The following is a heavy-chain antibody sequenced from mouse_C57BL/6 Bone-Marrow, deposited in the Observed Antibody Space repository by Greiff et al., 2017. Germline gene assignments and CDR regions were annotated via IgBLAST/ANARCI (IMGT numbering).Heavy chain of an antibody. CDR2: ILPGSGST. J-gene: IGHJ3*01. CDR1: GYTFTDYY. D-gene: IGHD2-12*01. V-gene: IGHV1-75*01. CDR3: SSLDSYSPWFAY. Sequence: QVQLMQSGPELVKPGASVTISCKASGYTFTDYYIYWVMQTPGQGLEWFGWILPGSGSTYYNEKFKGKVTLTVDKSSSTVYMLLSSLTSEDSAVYFCSSLDSYSPWFAYWYQGTRVTVSA.